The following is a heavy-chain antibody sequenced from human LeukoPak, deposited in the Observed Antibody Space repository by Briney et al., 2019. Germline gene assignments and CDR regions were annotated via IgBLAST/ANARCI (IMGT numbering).Heavy chain of an antibody. J-gene: IGHJ5*02. Sequence: GRSLRLSCAASGFTFDDYAMHWVRQAPGKGLEWVSGISWNSGSIGYADSVKGRFTISRDNAKNSLYLQMNSLRAEDTALYYCAKAPSYYYDSSGFQSWFDPWGQGTLVTVSS. D-gene: IGHD3-22*01. CDR1: GFTFDDYA. CDR2: ISWNSGSI. V-gene: IGHV3-9*01. CDR3: AKAPSYYYDSSGFQSWFDP.